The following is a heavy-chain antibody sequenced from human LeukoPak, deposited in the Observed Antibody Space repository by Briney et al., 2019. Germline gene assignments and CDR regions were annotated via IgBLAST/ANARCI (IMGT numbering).Heavy chain of an antibody. J-gene: IGHJ5*02. CDR3: AKDALYDSSGYRFAP. CDR2: ISGSGGST. D-gene: IGHD3-22*01. V-gene: IGHV3-23*01. CDR1: GFTFSSYA. Sequence: GGSLRLSCAASGFTFSSYAMSWVRQAPGKGLEWVSAISGSGGSTYYADSVKGRFTISRDNSKNTMYLQMNSLRAEDTAVYYCAKDALYDSSGYRFAPWGQGTLVTVSS.